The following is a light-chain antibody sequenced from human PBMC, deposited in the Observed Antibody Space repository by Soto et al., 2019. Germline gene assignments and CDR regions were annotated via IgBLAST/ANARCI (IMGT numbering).Light chain of an antibody. Sequence: QSVLTQPPSASGTPGQRVTISCSGSSSNIGRNYVYWYLQLPGTAPKLLIYKDNQRPSGVPDRFSDSKSGTSASLAISGLRSEDEADYYCAAWDDSLSIWVFGGGTKLTVL. CDR1: SSNIGRNY. V-gene: IGLV1-47*01. CDR2: KDN. J-gene: IGLJ3*02. CDR3: AAWDDSLSIWV.